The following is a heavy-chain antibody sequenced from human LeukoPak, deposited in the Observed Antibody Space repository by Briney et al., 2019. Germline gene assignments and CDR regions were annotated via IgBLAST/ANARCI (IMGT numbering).Heavy chain of an antibody. CDR2: IRYDGNNK. V-gene: IGHV3-30*02. Sequence: GGSLRLSCAASGLTFSGVGVHWVRQAPGKGLEWVAFIRYDGNNKHYTDSVKGRFTISRDNSKNTLYLQMNSLRAEDTAVYYCAKDRYGDFLGFDYWGQGTLVTVYS. CDR3: AKDRYGDFLGFDY. CDR1: GLTFSGVG. J-gene: IGHJ4*02. D-gene: IGHD4-17*01.